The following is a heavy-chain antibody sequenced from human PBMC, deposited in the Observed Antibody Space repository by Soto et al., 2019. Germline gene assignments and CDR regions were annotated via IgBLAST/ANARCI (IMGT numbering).Heavy chain of an antibody. CDR1: GFTFSSYS. J-gene: IGHJ3*02. CDR2: ISSSSSYI. CDR3: ARDWFLYDSSGYQDAFDI. D-gene: IGHD3-22*01. V-gene: IGHV3-21*01. Sequence: NPGGSLRLSCAASGFTFSSYSMNWVRQAPGKGLEWVPSISSSSSYIYYADSVKGRFTISRDNAKNSLYLQMNSLRAEDTAVYYCARDWFLYDSSGYQDAFDIWGQGTMVTVSS.